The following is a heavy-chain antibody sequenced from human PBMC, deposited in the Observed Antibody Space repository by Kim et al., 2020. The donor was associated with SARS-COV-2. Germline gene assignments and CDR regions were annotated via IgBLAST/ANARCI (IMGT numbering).Heavy chain of an antibody. D-gene: IGHD2-8*01. V-gene: IGHV3-7*01. Sequence: GGSLRLSCAASGFTFSSYWMTWVRQAPGKGLEWVANTRQDGSDKYYVDSVKGRFTISRDNAKNSLYLQMNSLRAEDTAVYYCARGLRTMAYWGQGTLVTVSS. J-gene: IGHJ4*02. CDR1: GFTFSSYW. CDR3: ARGLRTMAY. CDR2: TRQDGSDK.